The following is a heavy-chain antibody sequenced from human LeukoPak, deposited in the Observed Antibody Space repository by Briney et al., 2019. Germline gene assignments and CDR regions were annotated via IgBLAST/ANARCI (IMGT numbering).Heavy chain of an antibody. Sequence: ASVKVSCKASGYTFTGYYMHWLRQAPGQGLEWMGWINPNSGGTNYAQKFQGWVTMTRDTSISTAYMELSRLRSDDTAVYYCARVAARYCSSTSCYGPFDYWGQGTLVTVSS. CDR2: INPNSGGT. CDR3: ARVAARYCSSTSCYGPFDY. V-gene: IGHV1-2*04. CDR1: GYTFTGYY. D-gene: IGHD2-2*01. J-gene: IGHJ4*02.